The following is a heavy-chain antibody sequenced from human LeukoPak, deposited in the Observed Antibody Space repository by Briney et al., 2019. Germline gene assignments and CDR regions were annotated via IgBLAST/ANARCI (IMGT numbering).Heavy chain of an antibody. CDR1: GFTFSSYE. J-gene: IGHJ4*02. CDR3: ARASGGDRGYDLYYFDY. CDR2: ISSSGSTI. D-gene: IGHD5-12*01. Sequence: GGSLRLSCAASGFTFSSYEMNWVRQAPGKGLEWVSYISSSGSTIYYADSVKGRFTISRDNAKNSLYLQMNSLRAEDTAVYYCARASGGDRGYDLYYFDYWGQGTLVTVSS. V-gene: IGHV3-48*03.